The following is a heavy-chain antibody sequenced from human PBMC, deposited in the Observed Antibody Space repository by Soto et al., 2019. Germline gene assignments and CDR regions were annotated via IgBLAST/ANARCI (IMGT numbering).Heavy chain of an antibody. D-gene: IGHD1-20*01. CDR2: LNSDGSRG. CDR1: GFTFNDYW. CDR3: ARGLKYKYGMDV. Sequence: EVQLVESGGGLVQPGGSLRLSCVASGFTFNDYWMHWVRQAPGKGLVWVSRLNSDGSRGYYGDSMKGRFTISRDNAKNTLYLQINSLRDEDTAVYYCARGLKYKYGMDVWGQGTTVTVSS. J-gene: IGHJ6*02. V-gene: IGHV3-74*01.